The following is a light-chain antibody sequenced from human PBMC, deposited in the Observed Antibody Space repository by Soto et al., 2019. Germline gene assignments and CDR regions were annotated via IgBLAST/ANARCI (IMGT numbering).Light chain of an antibody. CDR2: GNS. CDR1: SSNIGAGYD. Sequence: QSVLTQPPSVSGAPGQRVPLSCTGSSSNIGAGYDVHWYQQLPGTAPKLLIYGNSNRPSGVPDRFSGSKSGTSAALAITGLQAEDEADYYCQSYDSSLSGLVFGGGTKVTVL. J-gene: IGLJ3*02. V-gene: IGLV1-40*01. CDR3: QSYDSSLSGLV.